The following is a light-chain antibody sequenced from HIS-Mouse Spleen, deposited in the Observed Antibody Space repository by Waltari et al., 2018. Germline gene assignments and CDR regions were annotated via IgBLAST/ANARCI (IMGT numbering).Light chain of an antibody. CDR3: QQYNSYSWT. J-gene: IGKJ1*01. CDR2: CAS. Sequence: DIQMTQSPSTLSASVGDRVTITCRASQSIRSWLAWYQQKPGKAPKLLIYCASTLESGVPSRFSGSGSGTEFTLTISSLQPDDFATYYCQQYNSYSWTFGQGTKVEIK. CDR1: QSIRSW. V-gene: IGKV1-5*01.